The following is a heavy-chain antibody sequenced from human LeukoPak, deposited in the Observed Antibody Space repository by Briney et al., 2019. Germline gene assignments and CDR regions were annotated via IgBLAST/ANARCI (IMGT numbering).Heavy chain of an antibody. CDR3: ARDLVVVPAAMAGYNWFDP. V-gene: IGHV1-2*02. D-gene: IGHD2-2*01. Sequence: ASVKVSCKASGYTFTGYYMHWVRQAPGQGLEWMGWINPNSGGTNYAQKFQGRVTMTSDTSISTAYMELSRLRSDDTAVYYCARDLVVVPAAMAGYNWFDPWGQGTLVTVSS. CDR1: GYTFTGYY. J-gene: IGHJ5*02. CDR2: INPNSGGT.